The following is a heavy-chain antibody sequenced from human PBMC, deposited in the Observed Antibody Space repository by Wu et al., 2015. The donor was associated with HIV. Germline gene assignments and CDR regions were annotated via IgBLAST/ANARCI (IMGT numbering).Heavy chain of an antibody. CDR1: GVTFSDYA. Sequence: VQLVQSGPDVKKPGSSVTVSCKASGVTFSDYAISWVREAPGQGLEWMGSIIPMFGTPTYAQRFQGTVTITADKSTSTAYMELNRLRPEDTAMYYCARDLEISAAGFPNAFHMWGQGTMVTVSS. J-gene: IGHJ3*02. V-gene: IGHV1-69*14. CDR3: ARDLEISAAGFPNAFHM. D-gene: IGHD6-13*01. CDR2: IIPMFGTP.